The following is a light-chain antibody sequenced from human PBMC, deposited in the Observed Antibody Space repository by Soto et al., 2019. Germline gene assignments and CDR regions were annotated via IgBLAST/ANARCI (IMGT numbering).Light chain of an antibody. J-gene: IGKJ4*01. Sequence: DSQMTQFPSTLSASVGDRVTITCRASQSISPWLAWYQQKPGKALKILISKASTLQSGVPPRFSGSGAGTEFTLTICSLQPNYFAAYYCQQYERYPMTFRGGTKVEIK. CDR2: KAS. CDR1: QSISPW. V-gene: IGKV1-5*03. CDR3: QQYERYPMT.